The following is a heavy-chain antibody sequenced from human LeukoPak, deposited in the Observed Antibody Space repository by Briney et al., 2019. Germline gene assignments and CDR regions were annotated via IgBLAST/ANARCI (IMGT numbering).Heavy chain of an antibody. D-gene: IGHD3-22*01. J-gene: IGHJ2*01. CDR2: IYSGVST. CDR3: ARDRRYYDSSGYYFHWYFDL. V-gene: IGHV3-53*01. CDR1: GFTVSSNY. Sequence: GGSLRLSCAASGFTVSSNYMSWVRQAPGKGLEWVSVIYSGVSTYYADSVKGRFTISRDNSKNTLYLQMNSPRAEDTALYYCARDRRYYDSSGYYFHWYFDLWGRGTLVTVSS.